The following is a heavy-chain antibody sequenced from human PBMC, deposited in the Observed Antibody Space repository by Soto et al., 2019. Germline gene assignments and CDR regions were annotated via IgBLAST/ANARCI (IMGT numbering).Heavy chain of an antibody. D-gene: IGHD3-10*01. CDR3: ARDLPVLLWFGDKVAFDI. Sequence: GASVKVSCKASGGTFSSYGISWVRQAPGQGLEWMGWISAYNGNTNYAQKLQGRVTMTTDTSTSTAYMELRSLRSDDTAVYYCARDLPVLLWFGDKVAFDIWGQGTMVTVSS. J-gene: IGHJ3*02. CDR1: GGTFSSYG. CDR2: ISAYNGNT. V-gene: IGHV1-18*01.